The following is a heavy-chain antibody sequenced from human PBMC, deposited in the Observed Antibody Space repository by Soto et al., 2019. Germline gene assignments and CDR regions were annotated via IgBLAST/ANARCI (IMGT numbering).Heavy chain of an antibody. CDR2: ISYDGSNK. CDR3: AKDRGITIFGVVIPPYYYYGMDV. Sequence: GGSLRLSCAASGFTFSSYGMHWVRQAPGKGLEWVAVISYDGSNKYYADSVKGRFTISRDNSKNTLYLQMNSLRAEDTAVYYCAKDRGITIFGVVIPPYYYYGMDVWGQGTTVTVSS. D-gene: IGHD3-3*01. CDR1: GFTFSSYG. J-gene: IGHJ6*02. V-gene: IGHV3-30*18.